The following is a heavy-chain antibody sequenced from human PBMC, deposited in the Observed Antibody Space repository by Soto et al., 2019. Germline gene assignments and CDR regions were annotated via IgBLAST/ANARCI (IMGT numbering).Heavy chain of an antibody. CDR3: ARAPDY. J-gene: IGHJ4*02. CDR1: GGAISSGGYS. Sequence: SETLSLTCAVSGGAISSGGYSWSWIRQPPGKGLEWIGYMYHSGSPYHNPSLKSRVTISIDRSKNQFSLKLSSVTAAAPAVYYCARAPDYWGQGILVTVS. V-gene: IGHV4-30-2*01. CDR2: MYHSGSP.